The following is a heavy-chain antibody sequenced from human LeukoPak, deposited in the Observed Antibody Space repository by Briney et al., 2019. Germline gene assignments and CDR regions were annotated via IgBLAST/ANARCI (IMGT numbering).Heavy chain of an antibody. CDR1: GYTLTELS. CDR2: FDPEDGET. V-gene: IGHV1-24*01. Sequence: ASVKVSCKVSGYTLTELSMHWVRQAPGKGLEWMGGFDPEDGETIYAQKFQGRVTMTEDTSTDTAYMELSSLRSEDTAVYYCATAGPPITMVRGVIGWFDPWGQGTLVTVSS. D-gene: IGHD3-10*01. J-gene: IGHJ5*02. CDR3: ATAGPPITMVRGVIGWFDP.